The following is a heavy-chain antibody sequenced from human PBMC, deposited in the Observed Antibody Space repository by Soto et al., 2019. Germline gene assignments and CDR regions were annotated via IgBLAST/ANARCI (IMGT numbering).Heavy chain of an antibody. CDR1: GFTFTNTA. Sequence: SVQVSSKASGFTFTNTAVQSVRQARGQRLEWIGWIVVGSGNTNYAQKFQERVTITRDMSTSTAYMELSSLRSENTAVYYCAADRREYYDIFSGDYIAGWFDPPGQG. CDR3: AADRREYYDIFSGDYIAGWFDP. J-gene: IGHJ5*02. CDR2: IVVGSGNT. D-gene: IGHD3-9*01. V-gene: IGHV1-58*01.